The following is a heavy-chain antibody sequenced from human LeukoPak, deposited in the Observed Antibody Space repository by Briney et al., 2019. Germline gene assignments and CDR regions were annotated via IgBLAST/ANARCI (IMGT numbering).Heavy chain of an antibody. J-gene: IGHJ4*02. CDR1: GGSISSGGYY. D-gene: IGHD5-24*01. V-gene: IGHV4-31*03. CDR2: INYSGST. Sequence: PSETLSLTCTVSGGSISSGGYYWSWIRQHPGKGLEWIGYINYSGSTYYNPSLKSRVTISVDTSKNQFSLKLSSVTAADTAVYYCARGNVEMATNWGQGTLVTVSS. CDR3: ARGNVEMATN.